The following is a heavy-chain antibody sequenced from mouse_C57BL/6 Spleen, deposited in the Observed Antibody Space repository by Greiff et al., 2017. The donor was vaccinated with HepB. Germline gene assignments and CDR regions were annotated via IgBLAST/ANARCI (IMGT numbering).Heavy chain of an antibody. Sequence: QVQLKQSGAELVKPGASVKISCKASGYAFSSYWMNWVKQRPGKGLEWIGQIYPGDGDTNYNGKFKGKATLTADKSSSTAYMQLSSLTSADSAVYFCARSYYGSSYSFDYWGQGTTLTVSS. CDR1: GYAFSSYW. CDR3: ARSYYGSSYSFDY. CDR2: IYPGDGDT. D-gene: IGHD1-1*01. J-gene: IGHJ2*01. V-gene: IGHV1-80*01.